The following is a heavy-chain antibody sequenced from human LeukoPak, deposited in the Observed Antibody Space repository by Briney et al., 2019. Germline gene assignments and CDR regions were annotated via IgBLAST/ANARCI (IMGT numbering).Heavy chain of an antibody. CDR1: GCSFTSYW. CDR3: ARHEHGSGWSYYFDY. D-gene: IGHD6-19*01. V-gene: IGHV5-51*01. CDR2: IYPGDSDT. Sequence: GASLKISCKGSGCSFTSYWIGWVRQMPGKGLEWMGIIYPGDSDTRYSPSFQGQVTISADKSISTAYLQWSSLKASDTAMYYCARHEHGSGWSYYFDYWGQGTLVTVSS. J-gene: IGHJ4*02.